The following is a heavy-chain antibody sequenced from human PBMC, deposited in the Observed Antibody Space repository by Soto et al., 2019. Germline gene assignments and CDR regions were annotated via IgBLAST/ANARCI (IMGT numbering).Heavy chain of an antibody. CDR2: VHHSGNA. CDR1: GDSVSRGY. J-gene: IGHJ3*01. Sequence: SETLSLTCGISGDSVSRGYWDWIRQTPGKGLEWIWTVHHSGNAYYNPSLKSRVTISVDTSKNQFSLKLSSVTAADTALYYCARVGQDVSVTPFGDVIIGSLNIDVWGQGTLVTVSS. D-gene: IGHD3-16*02. CDR3: ARVGQDVSVTPFGDVIIGSLNIDV. V-gene: IGHV4-38-2*01.